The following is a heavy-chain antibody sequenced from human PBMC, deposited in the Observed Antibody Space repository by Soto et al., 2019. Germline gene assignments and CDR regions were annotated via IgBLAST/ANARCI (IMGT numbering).Heavy chain of an antibody. CDR3: AKDWCSGTTCYCLEK. CDR1: GFTFSSYA. J-gene: IGHJ4*02. Sequence: EVQLLESGGGLVQPGGSLRLSCAASGFTFSSYAMSWVRQAPGKGLEWVSSVSGSSGSKSYADSVKGRFTISRDNSKSTVYLQMNSLRAEDTAVYFCAKDWCSGTTCYCLEKWGQGTLVTVSS. D-gene: IGHD1-7*01. CDR2: VSGSSGSK. V-gene: IGHV3-23*01.